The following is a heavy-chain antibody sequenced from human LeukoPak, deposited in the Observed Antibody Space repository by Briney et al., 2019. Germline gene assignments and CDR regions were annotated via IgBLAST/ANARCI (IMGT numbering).Heavy chain of an antibody. CDR2: ISWDGGST. CDR3: AKDMYGAYWFDP. D-gene: IGHD2-8*01. J-gene: IGHJ5*02. V-gene: IGHV3-43*02. CDR1: GFTFSSYA. Sequence: GGSLRLSCAASGFTFSSYAMHWVRQAPGKGLEWVSLISWDGGSTYYADSVKGRFTISRDNSKNSLYLQMNSLRTEDTALYYCAKDMYGAYWFDPWGQGTLVTVSS.